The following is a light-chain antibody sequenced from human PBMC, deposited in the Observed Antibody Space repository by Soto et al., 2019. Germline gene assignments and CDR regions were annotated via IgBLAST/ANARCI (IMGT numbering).Light chain of an antibody. V-gene: IGLV2-14*01. CDR3: NSYTTTSARV. CDR1: SNDVGAFNF. J-gene: IGLJ3*02. Sequence: QSALTQPASVSGSPGQSITISCTGTSNDVGAFNFVSWYQQHPGKAPKVIIYEVSNRPSGVSNRFSGSKSGNTASLTISGLQAEDEADYYCNSYTTTSARVFGGGTKVTV. CDR2: EVS.